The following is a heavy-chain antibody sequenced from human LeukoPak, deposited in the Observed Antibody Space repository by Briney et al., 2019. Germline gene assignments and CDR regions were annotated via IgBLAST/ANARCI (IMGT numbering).Heavy chain of an antibody. J-gene: IGHJ4*02. CDR1: GYTFTSYY. V-gene: IGHV1-46*01. CDR2: INPSGGST. CDR3: ASNVVVVAARRWAFDY. Sequence: GASVKVSCKASGYTFTSYYMHWVRQAPGQGLEWMGIINPSGGSTSYAQKFQGRVTMTRDTSTSTVYMELSSLRSEDTAVYYCASNVVVVAARRWAFDYWGQGTLVTVSS. D-gene: IGHD2-15*01.